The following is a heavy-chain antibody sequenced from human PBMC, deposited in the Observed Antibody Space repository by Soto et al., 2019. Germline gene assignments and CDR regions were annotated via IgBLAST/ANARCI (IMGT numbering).Heavy chain of an antibody. V-gene: IGHV4-4*07. CDR2: LYSSGTT. J-gene: IGHJ4*02. CDR3: VRGSKDSYPGSRIFDF. Sequence: SETLSLTCTVSGGSISDNYWTWIRQSAGKGLECIGRLYSSGTTNYNPSLKSRVTMSVDTSKNEFSLRAEDSAIYFCVRGSKDSYPGSRIFDFWGRGTLVTVSS. CDR1: GGSISDNY. D-gene: IGHD3-10*01.